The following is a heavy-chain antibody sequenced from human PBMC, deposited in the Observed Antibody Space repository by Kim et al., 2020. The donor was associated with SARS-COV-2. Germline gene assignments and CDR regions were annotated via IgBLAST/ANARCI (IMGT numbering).Heavy chain of an antibody. V-gene: IGHV4-31*02. CDR3: VRDSGESKRAFDI. J-gene: IGHJ3*02. D-gene: IGHD3-10*01. Sequence: YYKPSLKSRVALSVDTSRTHFALNLTSVTAADTAVYYCVRDSGESKRAFDIWGQGTMVTVSS.